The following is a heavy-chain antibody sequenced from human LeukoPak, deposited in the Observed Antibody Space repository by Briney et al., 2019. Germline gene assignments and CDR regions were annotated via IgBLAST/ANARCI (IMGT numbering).Heavy chain of an antibody. Sequence: SETLSLTCAVSGGSFSGYYWNWLRQPPGKGLEWIGEIDHSGSTNYNPSLKSRVTILVDTSKNQFSLKLSSVTAADTAVYYCARLGYSMVRGVVDYWGQGTLVTVSS. J-gene: IGHJ4*02. V-gene: IGHV4-34*01. CDR3: ARLGYSMVRGVVDY. CDR2: IDHSGST. CDR1: GGSFSGYY. D-gene: IGHD3-10*01.